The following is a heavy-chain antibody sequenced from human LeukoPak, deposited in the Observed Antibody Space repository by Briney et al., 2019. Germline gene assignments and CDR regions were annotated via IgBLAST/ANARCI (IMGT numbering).Heavy chain of an antibody. Sequence: RPGGSLRLSCAASGFTFDDYGMSWVRQAPGKGLEWVSGINWNGGSTGYADSVKGRFTISGDNAKNSLYLQMNSLRAEDTALYYCARARELLWFGELSYYFDYWGQGTLVTVSS. CDR3: ARARELLWFGELSYYFDY. CDR2: INWNGGST. V-gene: IGHV3-20*04. D-gene: IGHD3-10*01. CDR1: GFTFDDYG. J-gene: IGHJ4*02.